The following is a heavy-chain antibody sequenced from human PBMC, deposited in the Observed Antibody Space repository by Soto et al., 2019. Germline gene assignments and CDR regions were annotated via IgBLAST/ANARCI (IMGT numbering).Heavy chain of an antibody. CDR1: GFTISSYA. CDR2: ISYDGSNK. CDR3: ARDKKESYCDY. V-gene: IGHV3-30-3*01. J-gene: IGHJ4*02. Sequence: GSLRLSCAASGFTISSYAVHWVRQAPGKGLEWVAVISYDGSNKYYADSVKGRFTISRDNSKNTLYLQMNSLRAEDTAVYYCARDKKESYCDYWGQGTLVTVSS.